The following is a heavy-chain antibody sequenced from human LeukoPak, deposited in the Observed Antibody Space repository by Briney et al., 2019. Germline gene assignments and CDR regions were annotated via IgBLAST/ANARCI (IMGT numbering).Heavy chain of an antibody. CDR3: ARSGSLGAFDI. CDR2: IYPGDSDT. Sequence: GESLKISCKGSGYSFSSYWIGWVRQMPGKGLEWMGIIYPGDSDTRYNPSFRGQVTISADKSISTAYLQCSLKSSDTAMYYVARSGSLGAFDIWGQGTMVTVSS. J-gene: IGHJ3*02. D-gene: IGHD1-26*01. CDR1: GYSFSSYW. V-gene: IGHV5-51*01.